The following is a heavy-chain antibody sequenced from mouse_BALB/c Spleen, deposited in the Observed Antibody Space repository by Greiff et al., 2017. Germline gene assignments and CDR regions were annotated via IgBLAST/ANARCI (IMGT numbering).Heavy chain of an antibody. CDR1: GYTFTSYN. D-gene: IGHD2-4*01. CDR3: VIYYDYDGYAMDY. V-gene: IGHV1-12*01. Sequence: QVQLKQPGAELVKPGASVKMSCKASGYTFTSYNMHWVKQTPGQGLEWIGAIYPGNGDTSYNQKFKGKATLTADKSSSTAYMQLSSLTSEDSAVYYCVIYYDYDGYAMDYWGQGTSVTVSS. J-gene: IGHJ4*01. CDR2: IYPGNGDT.